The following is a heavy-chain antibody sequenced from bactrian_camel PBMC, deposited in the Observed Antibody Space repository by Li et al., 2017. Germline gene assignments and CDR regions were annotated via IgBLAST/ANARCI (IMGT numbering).Heavy chain of an antibody. CDR1: GFTFDDYD. V-gene: IGHV3S60*01. Sequence: HVQLVESGGGSVQAGGSLRLSCTNTGFTFDDYDLGWYRQAPGHACELVSSITSSGRTHYTDSVKGRFTISLDNAKRTMFLQMDSLEPEDTAMYYCAADALFTTMTCGRLSEGDEYNYWGQGTQVTVS. J-gene: IGHJ4*01. D-gene: IGHD4*01. CDR3: AADALFTTMTCGRLSEGDEYNY. CDR2: ITSSGRT.